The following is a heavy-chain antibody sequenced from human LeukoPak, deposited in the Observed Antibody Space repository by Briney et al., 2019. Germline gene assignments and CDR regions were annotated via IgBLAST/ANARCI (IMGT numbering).Heavy chain of an antibody. V-gene: IGHV4-59*01. Sequence: SETLSLTCTVSGGSISSYYWSWIRQPPGKGLECIGYIYYSGSTNYNPSLKSRVTISVDTSKNQFSLKLTSVPAADPAVYYCARRTYFYDSSGYYFDYWGQGTLVTVSS. CDR2: IYYSGST. CDR1: GGSISSYY. J-gene: IGHJ4*02. CDR3: ARRTYFYDSSGYYFDY. D-gene: IGHD3-22*01.